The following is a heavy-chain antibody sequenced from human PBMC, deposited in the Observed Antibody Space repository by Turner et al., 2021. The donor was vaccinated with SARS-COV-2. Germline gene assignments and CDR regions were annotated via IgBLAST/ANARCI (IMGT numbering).Heavy chain of an antibody. CDR1: GFIFSSYS. J-gene: IGHJ4*02. Sequence: EVQLVESGGGLVQPGGSLRLSCAASGFIFSSYSMNWVRQAPGKGLAWVSYISYSSSTTYYADSVKGRFTISRDNAKNSLYLQMNSLRAEDTAVYYCVRDWDYWGQGTRSSSPQ. V-gene: IGHV3-48*01. CDR2: ISYSSSTT. CDR3: VRDWDY.